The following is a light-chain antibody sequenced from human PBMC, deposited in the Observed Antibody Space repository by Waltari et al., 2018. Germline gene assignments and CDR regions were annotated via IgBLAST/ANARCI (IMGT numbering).Light chain of an antibody. J-gene: IGKJ3*01. CDR1: QTLLYNSNSRNY. CDR3: QQYYSIPFT. Sequence: QTLLYNSNSRNYLAWYQQKPGQPRKLLIYWASTRESGVPDRFSGSGSGTDFTLTISSLQAEDVAVYSCQQYYSIPFTFGPGTKVDIK. V-gene: IGKV4-1*01. CDR2: WAS.